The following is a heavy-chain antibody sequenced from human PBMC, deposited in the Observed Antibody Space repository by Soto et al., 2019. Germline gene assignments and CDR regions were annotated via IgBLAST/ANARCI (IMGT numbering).Heavy chain of an antibody. CDR2: IDNTGSA. Sequence: SETLSLTCTVSGASVSTGVYYWTWIRQHPGKGLEWIGYIDNTGSAYYNPSLTGRVDISVDTSKNQFSLNLQSLTAADTAFYYCAGAVSDFDVRRYRTSYFDQWGQGVLVTVSS. CDR1: GASVSTGVYY. CDR3: AGAVSDFDVRRYRTSYFDQ. V-gene: IGHV4-31*03. D-gene: IGHD3-10*02. J-gene: IGHJ4*02.